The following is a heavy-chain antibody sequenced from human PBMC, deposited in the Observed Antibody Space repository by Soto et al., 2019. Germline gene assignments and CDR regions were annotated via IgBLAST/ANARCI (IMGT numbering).Heavy chain of an antibody. CDR2: ISSSSSYI. V-gene: IGHV3-21*01. J-gene: IGHJ6*02. D-gene: IGHD2-2*02. CDR1: GFTFSSYS. Sequence: EVQLVESGGGLVKPGGSLRLSCAASGFTFSSYSMNWVRQAPGKGLEWVSSISSSSSYIYYADSVKGRFTISRDNAKNSLYLQMNSLRAEDTAVYYCARDRPYCSSTSCYMTGGNYYYYYGMDVWGQGTTVTVSS. CDR3: ARDRPYCSSTSCYMTGGNYYYYYGMDV.